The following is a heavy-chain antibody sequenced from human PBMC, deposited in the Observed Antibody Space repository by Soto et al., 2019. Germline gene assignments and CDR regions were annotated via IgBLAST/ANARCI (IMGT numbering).Heavy chain of an antibody. CDR3: ARESEDLTSNFDY. CDR2: ISSTTNYI. Sequence: WGSLRLSCSASGFTFTSYSMNWFRQAPGKGLEWVSSISSTTNYIYYGDSMKGRFTISRDNAKNSLYLEMNSLRAEDTAVYYCARESEDLTSNFDYWGQGTLVTVSS. J-gene: IGHJ4*02. V-gene: IGHV3-21*06. CDR1: GFTFTSYS.